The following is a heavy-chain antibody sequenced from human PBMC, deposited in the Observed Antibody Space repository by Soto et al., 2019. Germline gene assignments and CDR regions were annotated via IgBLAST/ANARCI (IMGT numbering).Heavy chain of an antibody. CDR1: GGSISSGSYY. D-gene: IGHD3-22*01. CDR3: ASGNIIHMTVMVLVA. CDR2: ISYSGST. J-gene: IGHJ5*02. V-gene: IGHV4-31*03. Sequence: SENPSITCTVSGGSISSGSYYWSWSRQRPGQGLEWIGYISYSGSTYYNPSLKSRLTISADTSKNQFALKLSSVTAADTAVYYCASGNIIHMTVMVLVAWCQGTLVTVAS.